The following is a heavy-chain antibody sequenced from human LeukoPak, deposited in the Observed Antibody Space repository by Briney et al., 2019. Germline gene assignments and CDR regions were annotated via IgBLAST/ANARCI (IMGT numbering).Heavy chain of an antibody. Sequence: SVKVSCKASGGTFSSYAISWVRQAPGQGLEWMGGIIPIFGTANYAQKFQGRVTITADESTSTAYMELSSLRSEDTAVYYCASSYGSGSYYRPRTKGNYYYYGMDVWGQGTTVTVSS. CDR2: IIPIFGTA. CDR3: ASSYGSGSYYRPRTKGNYYYYGMDV. D-gene: IGHD3-10*01. J-gene: IGHJ6*02. CDR1: GGTFSSYA. V-gene: IGHV1-69*13.